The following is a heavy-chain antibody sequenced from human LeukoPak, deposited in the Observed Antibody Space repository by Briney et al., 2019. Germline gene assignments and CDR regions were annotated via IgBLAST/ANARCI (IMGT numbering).Heavy chain of an antibody. Sequence: AGGSLRLSCVASGLNFNSRWMDWVHRAPGQGLEWVASIKEDGSETHYVDSVRGRSTISRDNDKNSLYLQMNNLRAEDTAMYYCARDGGWWRFDFWGQGALVTVSS. J-gene: IGHJ4*02. V-gene: IGHV3-7*03. CDR2: IKEDGSET. D-gene: IGHD2-8*02. CDR1: GLNFNSRW. CDR3: ARDGGWWRFDF.